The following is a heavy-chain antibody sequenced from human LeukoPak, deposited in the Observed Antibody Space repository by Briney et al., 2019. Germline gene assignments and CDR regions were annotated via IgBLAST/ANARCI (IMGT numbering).Heavy chain of an antibody. CDR2: ISAYNGNT. V-gene: IGHV1-18*01. CDR3: ASARAGYFDWLLNY. D-gene: IGHD3-9*01. J-gene: IGHJ4*02. CDR1: GYTFTSYG. Sequence: ASVKVSCKASGYTFTSYGISWVRQAPGQGLEWMGWISAYNGNTNYAQKLQGRVTMTTDTSTSTAYMELRSLRSDDTAVYYCASARAGYFDWLLNYWGQGTLVTVYS.